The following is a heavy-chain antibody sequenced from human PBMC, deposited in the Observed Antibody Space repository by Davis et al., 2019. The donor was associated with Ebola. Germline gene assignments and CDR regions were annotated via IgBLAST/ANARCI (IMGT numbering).Heavy chain of an antibody. J-gene: IGHJ5*02. Sequence: SCVVSGASITSDGKSWVWIRQPPGKGLEWIGYIHHGGSTYYNPSLKSRVNMSVDGSNKQFSLKLTSLTAADTAIYYCARMGGDWFDPWGQGTLVTVSS. CDR2: IHHGGST. V-gene: IGHV4-30-2*01. CDR1: GASITSDGKS. CDR3: ARMGGDWFDP. D-gene: IGHD2-15*01.